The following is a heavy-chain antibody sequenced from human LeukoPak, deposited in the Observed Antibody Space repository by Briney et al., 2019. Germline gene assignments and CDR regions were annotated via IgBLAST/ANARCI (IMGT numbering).Heavy chain of an antibody. J-gene: IGHJ4*02. CDR2: IYYSGST. CDR1: GGSISSYY. D-gene: IGHD3-10*01. CDR3: ARVLMVRGVIISWHFDY. V-gene: IGHV4-59*01. Sequence: SETLSLTCTVSGGSISSYYWSWIRQPPGKGLEWIGYIYYSGSTNYNPSLKSRVTISVDTSKNQFSLKLSSVTAADTAVYYCARVLMVRGVIISWHFDYWGQGTLVTVSS.